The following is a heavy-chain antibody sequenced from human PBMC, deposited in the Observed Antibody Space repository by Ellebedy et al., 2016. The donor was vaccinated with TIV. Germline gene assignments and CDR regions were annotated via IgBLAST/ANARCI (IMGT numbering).Heavy chain of an antibody. CDR1: GGSLSGYY. Sequence: MPSDTLSLTCAVYGGSLSGYYWSWIRKPPGKGLEWIGEINHSGSTTYHSSLKSLVTISLDTSKNQFSLKFSSVTAADTAVYYCSRGVTDQNWGQGNPVTVSS. CDR3: SRGVTDQN. J-gene: IGHJ4*02. D-gene: IGHD2-21*02. CDR2: INHSGST. V-gene: IGHV4-34*01.